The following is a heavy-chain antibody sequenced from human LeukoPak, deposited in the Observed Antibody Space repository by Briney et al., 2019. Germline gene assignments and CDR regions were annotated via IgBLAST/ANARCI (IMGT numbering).Heavy chain of an antibody. V-gene: IGHV4-39*07. D-gene: IGHD2-8*01. CDR2: VYKSGTT. J-gene: IGHJ4*02. Sequence: SETLSLTCSVSRTVSRDYIRHFDYYWVWIRQPPGRGLEWIGNVYKSGTTSYNPSLSSRVTMSVDTSKSQFSLRMSSVTAADTAVYYCARLIVGCTDGVCYKGHVLWGQGTLVTVS. CDR3: ARLIVGCTDGVCYKGHVL. CDR1: RDYIRHFDYY.